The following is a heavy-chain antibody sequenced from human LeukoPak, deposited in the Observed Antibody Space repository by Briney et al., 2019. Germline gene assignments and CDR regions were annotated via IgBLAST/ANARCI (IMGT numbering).Heavy chain of an antibody. J-gene: IGHJ4*02. Sequence: PSETLSLTCTVSGGSISDFYWSWIRRPAGKGLEWIGRIYISGNTNYNPSLKSRVTMSLDTSKNHFSLRLRSVTAADTAVYYCARNAGDYWGQGTLVTVSS. CDR3: ARNAGDY. CDR1: GGSISDFY. V-gene: IGHV4-4*07. CDR2: IYISGNT. D-gene: IGHD1-1*01.